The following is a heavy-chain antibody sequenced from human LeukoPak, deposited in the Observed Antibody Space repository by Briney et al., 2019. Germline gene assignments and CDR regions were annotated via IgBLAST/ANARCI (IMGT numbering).Heavy chain of an antibody. CDR2: INSDGSST. Sequence: GGSLRLSCAASGFTFSSYWMHWVRQAPGKGLVWVSRINSDGSSTSYADSVKGRFTISRDNAKNTLYLQMNSLRAEDTAVYYCARVSITMVRGDHYGMDVWGQGTTVTVSS. V-gene: IGHV3-74*01. CDR1: GFTFSSYW. CDR3: ARVSITMVRGDHYGMDV. J-gene: IGHJ6*02. D-gene: IGHD3-10*01.